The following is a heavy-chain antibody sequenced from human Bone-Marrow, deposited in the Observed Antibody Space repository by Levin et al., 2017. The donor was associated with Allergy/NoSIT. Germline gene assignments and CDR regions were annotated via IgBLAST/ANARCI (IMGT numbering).Heavy chain of an antibody. CDR1: GSAFSSNYY. Sequence: PSETLSLTCNVSGSAFSSNYYWSWIRQPPGKGLEWIGYIFHSGATNHNPSLKSRVTLSVDKSRNQLSLKLTSVTAADTAVYFCTTPSMYYYDNSFRVPSFDYWGQGIRVTVSS. D-gene: IGHD3-22*01. CDR3: TTPSMYYYDNSFRVPSFDY. V-gene: IGHV4-59*08. J-gene: IGHJ4*02. CDR2: IFHSGAT.